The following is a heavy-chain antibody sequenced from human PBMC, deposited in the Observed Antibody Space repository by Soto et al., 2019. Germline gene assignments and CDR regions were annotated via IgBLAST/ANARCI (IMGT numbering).Heavy chain of an antibody. J-gene: IGHJ5*01. V-gene: IGHV4-31*01. CDR3: ARGHSCYYATNLFDP. CDR2: IYYSGST. CDR1: GGSISSGGYY. D-gene: IGHD3-22*01. Sequence: QVQLQESGPGLVKPSQTLSLTCTVSGGSISSGGYYWSWIRQHPGKGLEWIGYIYYSGSTDYNPTLTSQFNIAVDTAKKQCSLKLSSVTAADTAVYYCARGHSCYYATNLFDPWGQETLVTVS.